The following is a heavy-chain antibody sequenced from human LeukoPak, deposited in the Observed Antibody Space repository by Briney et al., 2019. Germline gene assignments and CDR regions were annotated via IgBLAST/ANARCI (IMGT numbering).Heavy chain of an antibody. Sequence: PGGSLRLSCAASGFTFSGSAMSWVRQAPGEGLEWVSLISYSGANSYYTDSVRGRFTISRDNSKNTLYLQMNSLRAEDTAVYYCARYCTGSCCSGVDHWGQGTLVTVSS. D-gene: IGHD2-8*02. V-gene: IGHV3-23*01. J-gene: IGHJ4*02. CDR1: GFTFSGSA. CDR2: ISYSGANS. CDR3: ARYCTGSCCSGVDH.